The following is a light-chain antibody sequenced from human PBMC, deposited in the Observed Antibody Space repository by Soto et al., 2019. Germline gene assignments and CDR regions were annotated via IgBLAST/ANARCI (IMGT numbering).Light chain of an antibody. CDR3: QQYGTSLAWT. V-gene: IGKV3-20*01. CDR1: QSVTSSY. CDR2: GAS. J-gene: IGKJ1*01. Sequence: EIVLTQSPGTLPLSPGERATLSCRASQSVTSSYLTWYPQKPGQAPSLLIYGASSRAAGIPERLSGRWSGTDFTHNINRLEPEDVAVYYWQQYGTSLAWTFGQGTKGDIK.